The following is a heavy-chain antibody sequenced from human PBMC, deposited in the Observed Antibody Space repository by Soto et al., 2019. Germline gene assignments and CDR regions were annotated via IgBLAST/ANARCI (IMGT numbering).Heavy chain of an antibody. V-gene: IGHV3-30-3*01. D-gene: IGHD5-12*01. CDR3: ARDLRSGYDYYYYYGMDV. Sequence: QVQLVESGGGVVQPGRSLRLSCAASGFTFSSYAMHWVRQAPGKGLEWVAVISHDGSNKYYADSVKGRFTISRDNSKNTLYLQMNSLRAEDTAVYYCARDLRSGYDYYYYYGMDVWGQGTTVTVSS. CDR2: ISHDGSNK. J-gene: IGHJ6*02. CDR1: GFTFSSYA.